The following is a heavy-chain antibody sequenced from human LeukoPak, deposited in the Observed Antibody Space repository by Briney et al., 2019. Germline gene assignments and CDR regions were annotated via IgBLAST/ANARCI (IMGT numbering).Heavy chain of an antibody. D-gene: IGHD6-13*01. Sequence: GGSLRLSCAASGFTLSTYAMSWVRQTPGKGLEWVAATSSSDAGTYHADSVRGRFTISRDNSKNTLYLQMTSLRVEHTAVYYCAKDMAGYSSSWFDYWGQGTLVTVSS. CDR1: GFTLSTYA. V-gene: IGHV3-23*01. CDR2: TSSSDAGT. J-gene: IGHJ5*01. CDR3: AKDMAGYSSSWFDY.